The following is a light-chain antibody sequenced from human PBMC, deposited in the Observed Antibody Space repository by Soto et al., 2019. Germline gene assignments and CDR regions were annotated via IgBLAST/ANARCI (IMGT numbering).Light chain of an antibody. J-gene: IGLJ2*01. CDR2: GHN. CDR1: SSTIGAGYD. CDR3: QSYDNSLSGVL. V-gene: IGLV1-40*01. Sequence: QAVVTQPPSVFGPPGQRVTFSGTGGSSTIGAGYDVQWYQQLPGTAPKLLMYGHNNRPSGVPDRFSGSKSGTSASLAITGLQAEDEADYYCQSYDNSLSGVLFGGGTKLTVL.